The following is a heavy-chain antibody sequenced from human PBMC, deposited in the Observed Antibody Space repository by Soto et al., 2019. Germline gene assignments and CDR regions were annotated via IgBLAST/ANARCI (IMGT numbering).Heavy chain of an antibody. CDR1: VFTSTRYS. CDR3: AIESEDLTSNFDY. D-gene: IGHD2-15*01. CDR2: ISSTTNYI. J-gene: IGHJ4*02. Sequence: GGSLRLSCAASVFTSTRYSMNWVRQAPGKGLEWVSSISSTTNYIYYGDSMKGRFTISRDNAKNSLYLEMSSLRAEDTAVYYCAIESEDLTSNFDYWGQGTLVTVSS. V-gene: IGHV3-21*06.